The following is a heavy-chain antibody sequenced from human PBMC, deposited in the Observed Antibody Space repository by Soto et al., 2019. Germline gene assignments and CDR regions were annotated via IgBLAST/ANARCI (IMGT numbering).Heavy chain of an antibody. Sequence: QVQLQESGPGLVKPSQTLSLTCTVSGGSISSGGYYWSWISQHPGKGLEWIGYIYYSGSTYYNPSLKSRVTISVDTSKNQFSLKLSSVTAADTAVYYCASGKLLSLKGWYFDLWGRGTLVTVSS. CDR2: IYYSGST. D-gene: IGHD2-2*01. CDR3: ASGKLLSLKGWYFDL. J-gene: IGHJ2*01. CDR1: GGSISSGGYY. V-gene: IGHV4-31*03.